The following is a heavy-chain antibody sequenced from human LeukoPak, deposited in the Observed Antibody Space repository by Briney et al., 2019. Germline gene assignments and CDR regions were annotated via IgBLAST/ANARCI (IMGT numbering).Heavy chain of an antibody. CDR1: GFTFGSYA. CDR2: ISYDGSNK. D-gene: IGHD3-10*01. Sequence: GGSLRLSCAASGFTFGSYAMHWVRQAPGKGLEWVAVISYDGSNKYYADSVKGRFTISRDNSKNTLYLQMNSLRAEDTAVYYCARSRTYYYGSGTDPYGMDVWGQGTTVTVSS. J-gene: IGHJ6*02. CDR3: ARSRTYYYGSGTDPYGMDV. V-gene: IGHV3-30-3*01.